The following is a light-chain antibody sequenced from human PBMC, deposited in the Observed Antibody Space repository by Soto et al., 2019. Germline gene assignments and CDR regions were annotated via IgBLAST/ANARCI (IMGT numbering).Light chain of an antibody. J-gene: IGKJ4*01. CDR3: QQRSSWSLT. CDR2: QTS. V-gene: IGKV3D-11*01. CDR1: QYINTR. Sequence: VLPQYPDTLSSFPGDRVTLSCRASQYINTRLAWYQHRPGQAPRLLIYQTSIRAAGIPARFSASGTGTDFTLTISSLEPEDFAVYYCQQRSSWSLTFGVWTKVEI.